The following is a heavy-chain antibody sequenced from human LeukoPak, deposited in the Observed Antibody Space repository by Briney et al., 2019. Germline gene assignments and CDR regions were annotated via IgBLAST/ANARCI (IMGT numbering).Heavy chain of an antibody. Sequence: ASVKVSCKVSGYTLTELSMHWVRQVPGKGLEWMGGFDFEEGKIIYAQEFQGRVTMTEDTSTDTAYMELSSLTSEDTAVYYCKAATGWSISMMWGQGTAVTVSS. V-gene: IGHV1-24*01. J-gene: IGHJ4*02. CDR1: GYTLTELS. CDR2: FDFEEGKI. D-gene: IGHD2-8*02. CDR3: KAATGWSISMM.